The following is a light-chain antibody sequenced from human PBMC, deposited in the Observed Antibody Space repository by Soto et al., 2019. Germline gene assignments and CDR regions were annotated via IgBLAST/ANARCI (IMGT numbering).Light chain of an antibody. J-gene: IGLJ2*01. CDR3: QSYDSSLSGVV. CDR2: GNS. CDR1: SSNIGAGYD. V-gene: IGLV1-40*01. Sequence: QSVLTQPPSVSGAPGHRVTISCTGSSSNIGAGYDVHWYQQLPGTAPKLLIYGNSNRPSGVPDRFSGYKSGTSASLAITGLQAEDEADYYCQSYDSSLSGVVFGGGTKLTVL.